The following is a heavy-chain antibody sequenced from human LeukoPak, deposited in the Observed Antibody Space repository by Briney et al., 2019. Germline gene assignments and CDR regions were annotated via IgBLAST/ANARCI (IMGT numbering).Heavy chain of an antibody. CDR3: ARLVIGHHSWFDP. J-gene: IGHJ5*02. CDR2: IYYSGST. D-gene: IGHD3-9*01. Sequence: PSETLSLTCTVSGGSISSYYWSWIRQPPGKGLEWIGYIYYSGSTNYNPSLKSRATISVDTSKNQFSLKLSSVTAADTAVYYCARLVIGHHSWFDPWGQGTLVTVSS. V-gene: IGHV4-59*01. CDR1: GGSISSYY.